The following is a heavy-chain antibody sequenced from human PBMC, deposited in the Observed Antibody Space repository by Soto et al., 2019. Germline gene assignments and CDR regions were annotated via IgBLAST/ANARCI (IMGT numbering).Heavy chain of an antibody. J-gene: IGHJ6*02. V-gene: IGHV4-30-4*01. CDR1: GGSISSGDYY. CDR2: IYYSGST. Sequence: SETLSLTCTVSGGSISSGDYYWSWIRQPPGKGLEWIGYIYYSGSTYYNPSLKSRVTISVDTSKNQFSLKLSYVTAADTAVYYCARVGRGVPTRYYYGMDFWGQGTTVTVSS. CDR3: ARVGRGVPTRYYYGMDF. D-gene: IGHD2-2*01.